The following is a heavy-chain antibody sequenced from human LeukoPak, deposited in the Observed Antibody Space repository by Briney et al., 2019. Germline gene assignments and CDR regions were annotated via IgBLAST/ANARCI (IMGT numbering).Heavy chain of an antibody. CDR2: IYYSGST. CDR3: ASLAGGDGSNLGAYFDY. D-gene: IGHD5-24*01. V-gene: IGHV4-59*01. Sequence: SETLSLTCIVSGGSISSYYWSWIRQPPGKGLEWIGYIYYSGSTNYNPSLKSRVTISVDTSKNQFSLKLSSVTAADTAVYYCASLAGGDGSNLGAYFDYRGQGALVTVSS. J-gene: IGHJ4*02. CDR1: GGSISSYY.